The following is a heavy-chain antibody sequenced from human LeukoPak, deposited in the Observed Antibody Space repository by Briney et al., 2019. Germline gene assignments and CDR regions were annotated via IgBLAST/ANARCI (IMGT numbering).Heavy chain of an antibody. J-gene: IGHJ4*02. D-gene: IGHD5-18*01. V-gene: IGHV4-34*01. CDR2: INHSGST. Sequence: SETLSLTCAVYGGSFSSYYWSWIRQPPGKGLEWIGEINHSGSTNYNPSLKSRVTISVDTSKNQFSLKLSSVTAADTAVYYCARGSYIYRGYSYGYGNFLDYWGQGTLVTVSS. CDR3: ARGSYIYRGYSYGYGNFLDY. CDR1: GGSFSSYY.